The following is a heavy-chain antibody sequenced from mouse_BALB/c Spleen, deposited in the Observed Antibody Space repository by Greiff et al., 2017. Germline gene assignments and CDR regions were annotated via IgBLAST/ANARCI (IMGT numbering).Heavy chain of an antibody. J-gene: IGHJ4*01. CDR3: ASYGNYPWDYAMDY. V-gene: IGHV1S135*01. Sequence: EVQLQESGPELVKPGASVKVSCKASGYAFTSYNMYWVKQSHGKSLEWIGYIDPYNGGTSYNQKFKGKATLTVDKSSSTAYMHLNSLTSEDSAVYYCASYGNYPWDYAMDYWGQGTSVTVSS. CDR1: GYAFTSYN. D-gene: IGHD2-1*01. CDR2: IDPYNGGT.